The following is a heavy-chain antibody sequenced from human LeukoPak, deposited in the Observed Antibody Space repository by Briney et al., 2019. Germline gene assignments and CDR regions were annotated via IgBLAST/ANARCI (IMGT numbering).Heavy chain of an antibody. J-gene: IGHJ4*02. CDR2: ISVRGDRT. D-gene: IGHD4-23*01. CDR1: GFTFRDFW. CDR3: AKDRDYGGNSRGIDYFDY. Sequence: GGSLRLSCAASGFTFRDFWMHWVRQAPGKGLEWVSSISVRGDRTYYPDSVKGRFTISRDNSKHMLYLQMNTLRADDTAIYYCAKDRDYGGNSRGIDYFDYWGQGTLVTVSS. V-gene: IGHV3-23*01.